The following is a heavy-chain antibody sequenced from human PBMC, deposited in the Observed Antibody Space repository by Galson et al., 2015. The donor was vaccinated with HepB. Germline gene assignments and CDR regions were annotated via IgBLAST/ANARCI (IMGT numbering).Heavy chain of an antibody. Sequence: LRLSCAASGFTFDDYAMHWVRQAPGKGLEWVSGISWNSGSIGYADSVKGRFTISRDNAKNSLYLQMNSLRAEDTALYYCAKDGYYPPSFDIWGQGTMVTVSS. CDR1: GFTFDDYA. CDR3: AKDGYYPPSFDI. V-gene: IGHV3-9*01. J-gene: IGHJ3*02. CDR2: ISWNSGSI. D-gene: IGHD3-10*01.